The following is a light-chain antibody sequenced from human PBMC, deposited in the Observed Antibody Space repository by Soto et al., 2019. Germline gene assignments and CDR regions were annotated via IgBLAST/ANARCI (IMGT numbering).Light chain of an antibody. CDR2: GAS. J-gene: IGKJ4*01. V-gene: IGKV3-15*01. CDR3: QQYNNWPLT. CDR1: QSVSSN. Sequence: EIVMTQSPATLSVSPGERATLSCRASQSVSSNLAWYQQKPGQAPRLLIYGASTRATGIPARFSGSGSGTEFTLTISSPQSEDFALYYCQQYNNWPLTFGGGTKVEIK.